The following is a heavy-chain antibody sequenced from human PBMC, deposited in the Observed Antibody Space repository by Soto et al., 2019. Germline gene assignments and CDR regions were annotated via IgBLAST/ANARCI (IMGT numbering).Heavy chain of an antibody. J-gene: IGHJ6*02. CDR2: INPSNGIT. CDR1: GFTFNTYY. V-gene: IGHV1-46*02. D-gene: IGHD2-21*02. CDR3: ARYWADTYFGGDCPFGYYYHGMDG. Sequence: QVQLVQSGAELKKPGASVSLSCKASGFTFNTYYIHWVRQSPGEGLQWMGVINPSNGITSYPQKFQGRVTMGADTSTTTVYLELSGLKSEDTGVDFCARYWADTYFGGDCPFGYYYHGMDGWGQGTAVTVSS.